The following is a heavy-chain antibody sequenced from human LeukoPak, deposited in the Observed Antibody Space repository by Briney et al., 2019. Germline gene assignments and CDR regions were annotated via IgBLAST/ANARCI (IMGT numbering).Heavy chain of an antibody. Sequence: PSETLSLTCTVSGGSISSSSYYWGWIRQPPGKGLEWIGSIYYSGSTYYNPSLKSQVTISVDTSKNQFPLKLSSVTAADTAVYYCARVRFYCSSTSCYRFDPWGQGTLVTVSS. V-gene: IGHV4-39*06. D-gene: IGHD2-2*02. CDR3: ARVRFYCSSTSCYRFDP. CDR1: GGSISSSSYY. CDR2: IYYSGST. J-gene: IGHJ5*02.